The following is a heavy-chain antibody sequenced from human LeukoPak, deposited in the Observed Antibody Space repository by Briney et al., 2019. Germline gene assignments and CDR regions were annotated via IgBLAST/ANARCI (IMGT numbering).Heavy chain of an antibody. CDR2: ISGSGGST. CDR3: AKDPGIAEAGTPAKNDY. J-gene: IGHJ4*02. V-gene: IGHV3-23*01. Sequence: GGSLRLSCAASGFTFSSYAMSWVRQAPGKGLEWVSAISGSGGSTYYADSVKGRFTISRDNSKNTLYLQMNSLRAEDTAVYYCAKDPGIAEAGTPAKNDYWGQGTLVTVSS. CDR1: GFTFSSYA. D-gene: IGHD6-19*01.